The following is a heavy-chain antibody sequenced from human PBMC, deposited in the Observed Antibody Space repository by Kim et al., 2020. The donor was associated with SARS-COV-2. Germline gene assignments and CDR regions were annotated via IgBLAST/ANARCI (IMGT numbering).Heavy chain of an antibody. V-gene: IGHV4-59*01. CDR1: GGSISSYY. Sequence: SETLSLTCTVSGGSISSYYWSWIRQPPGKGLEWIGYIYYSGSTNYNPSLKSRVTISVDTSKNQFSLKLSSVTAADTAVYYCARDGAATRGYYYYGMDVWGQGTTVTVSS. CDR3: ARDGAATRGYYYYGMDV. D-gene: IGHD2-15*01. CDR2: IYYSGST. J-gene: IGHJ6*02.